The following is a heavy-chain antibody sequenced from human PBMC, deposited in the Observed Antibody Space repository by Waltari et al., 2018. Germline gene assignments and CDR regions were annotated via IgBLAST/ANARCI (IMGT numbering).Heavy chain of an antibody. Sequence: EVQLVESGGVLIQPGGSLRLSCEAPGFRFDYNYMIWVRPAPGRRLEWVSVIHAGGKTDYADSVKGRFTISRDISKNTVYLQINRVTAEDTAIYYCARAGLGSPSQWLQLFDSWGQGTLVSVSS. CDR1: GFRFDYNY. CDR3: ARAGLGSPSQWLQLFDS. J-gene: IGHJ4*02. D-gene: IGHD5-12*01. CDR2: IHAGGKT. V-gene: IGHV3-53*01.